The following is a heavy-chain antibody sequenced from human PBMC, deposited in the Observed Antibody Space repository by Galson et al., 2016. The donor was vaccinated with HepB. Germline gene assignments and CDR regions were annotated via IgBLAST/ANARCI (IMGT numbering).Heavy chain of an antibody. V-gene: IGHV1-69*13. CDR1: GGAFISLG. J-gene: IGHJ4*01. Sequence: SVKVSCKVSGGAFISLGVSWVRQAPGQGLEWMGGSTPMAGSPKYAQKFKGRVTMTADESTTTAYMELSRLRYEDTAVYFCATSAGFLLAGRRVDFDQWGQGTLVTVSS. CDR2: STPMAGSP. CDR3: ATSAGFLLAGRRVDFDQ. D-gene: IGHD6-19*01.